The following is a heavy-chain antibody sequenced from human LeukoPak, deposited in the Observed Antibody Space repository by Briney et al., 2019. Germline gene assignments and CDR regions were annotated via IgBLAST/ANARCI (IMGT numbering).Heavy chain of an antibody. Sequence: RPSETLSLTCTVSGGSISSDYWSWLRQPPGKGLEWIAYINNNGRTNYNPSLKSRATISGDTSKNRFFLRLTSVTPADTAVYYCAKGAGWYEYWGQGTLVTVSS. V-gene: IGHV4-59*01. J-gene: IGHJ4*02. CDR3: AKGAGWYEY. CDR1: GGSISSDY. D-gene: IGHD6-19*01. CDR2: INNNGRT.